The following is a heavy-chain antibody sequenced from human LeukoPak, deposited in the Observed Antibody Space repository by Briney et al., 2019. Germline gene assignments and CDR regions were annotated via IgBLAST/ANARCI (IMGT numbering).Heavy chain of an antibody. CDR3: VSQEVVPH. J-gene: IGHJ4*02. Sequence: GGSLRLSCAASAFSFTNYWMSWFRQAPGKGLEWVANVKEDGTTKQYVDSVKGRFTISRDNAKNSLYLQMDSLRAEDTAVYYCVSQEVVPHWGQGTLVSVSS. CDR1: AFSFTNYW. V-gene: IGHV3-7*01. D-gene: IGHD2-15*01. CDR2: VKEDGTTK.